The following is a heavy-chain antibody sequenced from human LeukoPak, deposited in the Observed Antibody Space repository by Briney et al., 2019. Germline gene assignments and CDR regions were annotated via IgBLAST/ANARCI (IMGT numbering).Heavy chain of an antibody. Sequence: PSETLSLTCTVSGGSISSYYWSWIRQPPGKGLEWIGYIYYSGSTNYNTSLKSRVTISVDTSKNQFSLKLSSVTAADTAVYYCARDNYYDSSGYYPFDYWGQGTLVTVSS. CDR3: ARDNYYDSSGYYPFDY. J-gene: IGHJ4*02. CDR2: IYYSGST. V-gene: IGHV4-59*12. CDR1: GGSISSYY. D-gene: IGHD3-22*01.